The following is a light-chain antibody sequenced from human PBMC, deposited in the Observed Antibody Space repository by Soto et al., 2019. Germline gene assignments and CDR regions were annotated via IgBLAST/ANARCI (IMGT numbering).Light chain of an antibody. Sequence: DIQMTQSPSSLSAAVGDRVTITCRASQTVTNYLYWYHQQPGKAPKLLIHSTSTLQTEVPSRFSGSGSGTDFTLTINSLQPEDFGTYYCQQSYSFPRTFGQVTKVAI. J-gene: IGKJ1*01. CDR1: QTVTNY. CDR3: QQSYSFPRT. CDR2: STS. V-gene: IGKV1-39*01.